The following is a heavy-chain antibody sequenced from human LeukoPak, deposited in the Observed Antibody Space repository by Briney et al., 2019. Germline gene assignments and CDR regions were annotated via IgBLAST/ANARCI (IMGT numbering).Heavy chain of an antibody. V-gene: IGHV3-43*01. CDR3: AKNTNLRDWNYLLCFGY. CDR1: GFTFDDYT. Sequence: GGSLRLSCAASGFTFDDYTMHWVRQAPGKGLEWVSLISWDGGSTYYADSVKGRFTISRDNSKNSLYLQMNSLRTEDTALYYCAKNTNLRDWNYLLCFGYWGQGTLVTVSS. CDR2: ISWDGGST. D-gene: IGHD1-7*01. J-gene: IGHJ4*02.